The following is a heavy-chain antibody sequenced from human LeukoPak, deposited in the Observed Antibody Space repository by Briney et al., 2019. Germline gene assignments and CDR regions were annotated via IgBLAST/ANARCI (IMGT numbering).Heavy chain of an antibody. D-gene: IGHD6-19*01. CDR2: IYSGGST. J-gene: IGHJ5*02. CDR3: ARQERDSSGYWFDP. CDR1: GFTVSSNY. V-gene: IGHV3-53*01. Sequence: PGGSLRLSCAASGFTVSSNYISWVRQAPGKGLEWVSVIYSGGSTYYADSVKGRFTISRDNSKNTLYLQMNSLRAEDTAVHYCARQERDSSGYWFDPWGQGTLVTVSS.